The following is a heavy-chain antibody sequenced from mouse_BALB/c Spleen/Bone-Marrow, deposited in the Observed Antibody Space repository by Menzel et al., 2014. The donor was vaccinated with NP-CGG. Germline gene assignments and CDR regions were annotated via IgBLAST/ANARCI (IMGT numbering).Heavy chain of an antibody. V-gene: IGHV4-1*02. CDR1: GFDFSRYW. J-gene: IGHJ3*01. CDR2: INPDSSTI. CDR3: AKNYYYGYVAY. D-gene: IGHD1-2*01. Sequence: EVKVEESGGGLVQPGGSLKLSCVASGFDFSRYWMTWVRQAPGKGLEWIGEINPDSSTINYTPSLKDKFIISRDNAKNTLYLQMSKVRSEDTALYYCAKNYYYGYVAYWGQGTLVTVS.